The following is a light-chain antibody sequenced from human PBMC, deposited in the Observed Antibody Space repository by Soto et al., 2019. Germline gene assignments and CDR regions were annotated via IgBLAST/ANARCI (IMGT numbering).Light chain of an antibody. Sequence: QPVLTQPPSASGSPGQSVTISCTGTSDDVGTYNFVSWYQQHPGKAPKLTFYEVTKRPSGVPDRFSGSKSGNTASLTVSGLQAEDEADYYCSSYAGFNKVLFGGGTKLTVL. CDR1: SDDVGTYNF. CDR3: SSYAGFNKVL. CDR2: EVT. V-gene: IGLV2-8*01. J-gene: IGLJ2*01.